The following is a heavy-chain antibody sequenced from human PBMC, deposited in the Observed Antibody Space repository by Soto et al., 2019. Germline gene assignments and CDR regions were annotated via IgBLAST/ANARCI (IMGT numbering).Heavy chain of an antibody. Sequence: EVQLLESGGGLVQPGGSLRLSCTASGFTFSSYAMNWVRQTPGKGLEWGSGISGSGGSTYYADSVKGRFTISRDNSKNTLCLQMNSLRAEGTAIYYCAKDGGELPYYYFEYWGRGTLVAVST. CDR2: ISGSGGST. J-gene: IGHJ4*02. V-gene: IGHV3-23*01. D-gene: IGHD1-26*01. CDR3: AKDGGELPYYYFEY. CDR1: GFTFSSYA.